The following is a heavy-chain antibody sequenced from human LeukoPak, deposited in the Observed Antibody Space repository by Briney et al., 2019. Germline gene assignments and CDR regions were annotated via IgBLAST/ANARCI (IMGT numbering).Heavy chain of an antibody. V-gene: IGHV3-23*01. CDR3: AREGRGVATIKACDY. Sequence: GGSLRLSCAASGFTFSSYGMSWVRQAPGKGLEWVSGISGSGGSTNYADSVKGRFTISRDNSKNTLYLQMNSLRAEDTAVYYCAREGRGVATIKACDYWGQGTLVTVSS. CDR2: ISGSGGST. D-gene: IGHD5-24*01. J-gene: IGHJ4*02. CDR1: GFTFSSYG.